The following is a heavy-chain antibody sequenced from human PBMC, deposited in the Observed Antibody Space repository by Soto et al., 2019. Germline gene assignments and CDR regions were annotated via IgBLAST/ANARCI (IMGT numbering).Heavy chain of an antibody. CDR3: ARDQGDSGSYWGFDY. CDR1: GFTFSSYA. J-gene: IGHJ4*02. Sequence: QVQLVESGGGVVQPGRSLRLSCAASGFTFSSYAMHWVRQAPGKGLEWVAVISYDGSNKYYADSVKGRFTISRDTSKNTLYLQMNSLRAEDTAVYYCARDQGDSGSYWGFDYWGQGTLVTVSS. CDR2: ISYDGSNK. V-gene: IGHV3-30-3*01. D-gene: IGHD1-26*01.